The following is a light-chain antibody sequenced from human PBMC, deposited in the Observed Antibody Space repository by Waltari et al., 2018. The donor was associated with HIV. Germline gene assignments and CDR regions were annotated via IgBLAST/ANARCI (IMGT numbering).Light chain of an antibody. Sequence: QSVVTQPPSASGTPGQRVTISCSGSDSNIGSNYVYWYQDLPGTAPKLLLLKNKRRSSGFPDRFSGSKSDTSASLAISGLRSEDEADYYCASWDDNLNSWVFGGGTKLTVL. V-gene: IGLV1-47*01. J-gene: IGLJ3*02. CDR2: KNK. CDR1: DSNIGSNY. CDR3: ASWDDNLNSWV.